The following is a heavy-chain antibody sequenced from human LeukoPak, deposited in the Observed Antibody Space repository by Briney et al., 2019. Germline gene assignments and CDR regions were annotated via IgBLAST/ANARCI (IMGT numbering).Heavy chain of an antibody. V-gene: IGHV4-59*01. Sequence: SETLSLTCTVSGGSISNYYWNWIRQPPGKELEWIGYISYSGGTNYNPSLKSRLTISVDTSQNQFSLKLTSVTAADTAVYYCASSYDTSGYFHAFDIWGLGTMVTVSS. CDR2: ISYSGGT. D-gene: IGHD3-22*01. CDR3: ASSYDTSGYFHAFDI. CDR1: GGSISNYY. J-gene: IGHJ3*02.